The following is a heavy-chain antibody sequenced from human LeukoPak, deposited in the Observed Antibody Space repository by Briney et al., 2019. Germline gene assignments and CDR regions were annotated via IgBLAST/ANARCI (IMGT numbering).Heavy chain of an antibody. D-gene: IGHD4-17*01. Sequence: ASVKVSCKTSGYRFTGYYMHWVRQAPGQGLEWMGWISAYNGNTNYAQKLQGRVTMTTDTSTSTAYMELRSLRSDDTAVYYCARDLGLRRTDWYFDLWGRGTLVTVSS. J-gene: IGHJ2*01. V-gene: IGHV1-18*04. CDR3: ARDLGLRRTDWYFDL. CDR2: ISAYNGNT. CDR1: GYRFTGYY.